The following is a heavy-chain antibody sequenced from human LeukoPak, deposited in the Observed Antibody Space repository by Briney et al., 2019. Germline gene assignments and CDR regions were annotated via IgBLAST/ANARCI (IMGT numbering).Heavy chain of an antibody. D-gene: IGHD1-26*01. V-gene: IGHV4-59*08. CDR3: ARMGVGATPDPNYYYYGMDV. CDR2: IYYSGST. CDR1: GGSISSYY. J-gene: IGHJ6*02. Sequence: SETLSLTCTVSGGSISSYYWSWIRQPPGKGLEWIGYIYYSGSTNYNPSPKSRVTISVDTSKNQFSLKLSSVTAADTAVYYCARMGVGATPDPNYYYYGMDVWGQGTTVTVSS.